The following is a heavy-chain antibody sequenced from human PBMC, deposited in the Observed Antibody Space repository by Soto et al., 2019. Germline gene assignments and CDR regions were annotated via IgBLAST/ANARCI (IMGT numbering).Heavy chain of an antibody. Sequence: PGGSLRLSCAASGFTFGNYDMNWVRQAPGKGLEWVSGIGGAGRTTFYEDSVKGRFTISRDNSKSTMYLRMNSLRAEDTALYYCAKGNQFTDIEGHDAFDIWGQGILVTVSS. V-gene: IGHV3-23*01. J-gene: IGHJ3*02. CDR3: AKGNQFTDIEGHDAFDI. D-gene: IGHD1-1*01. CDR1: GFTFGNYD. CDR2: IGGAGRTT.